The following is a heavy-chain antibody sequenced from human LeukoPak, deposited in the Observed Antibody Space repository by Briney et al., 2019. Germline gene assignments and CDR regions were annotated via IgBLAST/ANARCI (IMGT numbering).Heavy chain of an antibody. CDR3: ARDSEYSSRSGAFDI. CDR2: ISYDGSNK. CDR1: GFSFSTSA. Sequence: PGGSLRLSCAASGFSFSTSAMTWVRQAPGKGLEWVAVISYDGSNKYYADSVKGRFTISRDNSKNTLYLQMNSLRAEDTAVYYCARDSEYSSRSGAFDIWGQGTMVTVSS. D-gene: IGHD6-6*01. V-gene: IGHV3-30-3*01. J-gene: IGHJ3*02.